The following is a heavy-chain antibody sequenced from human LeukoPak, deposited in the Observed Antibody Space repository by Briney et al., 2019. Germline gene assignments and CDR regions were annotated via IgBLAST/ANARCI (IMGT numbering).Heavy chain of an antibody. J-gene: IGHJ4*02. CDR1: GFTFTGYA. V-gene: IGHV3-23*01. CDR2: ISDSGGNT. Sequence: PGGSLRLSCAASGFTFTGYAMSWVRQAPGKGLEWVSGISDSGGNTYYADSVKGRFTISRDNSKNTLYLQMNSLRAEDTAVYYCAKAPVNFIDYWGQGTLVTVSS. CDR3: AKAPVNFIDY. D-gene: IGHD2/OR15-2a*01.